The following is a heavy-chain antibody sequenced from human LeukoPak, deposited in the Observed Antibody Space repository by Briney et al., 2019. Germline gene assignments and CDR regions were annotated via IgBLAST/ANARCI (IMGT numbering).Heavy chain of an antibody. V-gene: IGHV4-59*01. J-gene: IGHJ4*02. CDR1: GASIRSYY. Sequence: SETLSLTCTVSGASIRSYYWSWIRQPPGKGLEWIGYIYYSGSTNYNPSLLSRVSISLDTSQNQFSLKVSSVTAADTAVYYCARQREDGYNYSYFDYWGQGTLVTVSS. CDR3: ARQREDGYNYSYFDY. D-gene: IGHD5-24*01. CDR2: IYYSGST.